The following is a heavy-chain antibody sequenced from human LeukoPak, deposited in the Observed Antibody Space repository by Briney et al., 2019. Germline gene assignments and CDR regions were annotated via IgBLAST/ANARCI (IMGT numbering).Heavy chain of an antibody. D-gene: IGHD4-17*01. Sequence: PSETLSLTCTVSGYSISSGYYWGWIRQPPGKGLEWIGSIYHSGSTYYNPSLKSRVTISVDTSKNQFSLKLSSVTAADTAVYYCARGWEEDYARYYYYMDVWGKGTTVTVSS. J-gene: IGHJ6*03. V-gene: IGHV4-38-2*02. CDR2: IYHSGST. CDR1: GYSISSGYY. CDR3: ARGWEEDYARYYYYMDV.